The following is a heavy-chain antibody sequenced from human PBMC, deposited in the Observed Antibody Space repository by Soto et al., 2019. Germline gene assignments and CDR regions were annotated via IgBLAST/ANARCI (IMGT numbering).Heavy chain of an antibody. J-gene: IGHJ4*02. CDR2: IWYDGSNK. Sequence: PGGSLRLSCAASGFTFSSYGMHWVRQAPGKGLEWVAVIWYDGSNKYYADSVKGRFTISRDNSKNTLYLQMNSLRAEDTAVYYCARDRGRIFGVAYYFDYWGQGTLVTVSS. V-gene: IGHV3-33*01. D-gene: IGHD3-3*01. CDR1: GFTFSSYG. CDR3: ARDRGRIFGVAYYFDY.